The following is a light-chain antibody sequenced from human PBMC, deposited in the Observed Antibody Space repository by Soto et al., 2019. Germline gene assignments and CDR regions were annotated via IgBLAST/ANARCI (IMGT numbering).Light chain of an antibody. V-gene: IGKV3-15*01. Sequence: EIMLTQSPDTLSVSPGERATLSCRASQSIRTKLAWYQHKPGQAPRLLIYDVSNRAAGVPARFSGSGSGTEFTLTISSLQSEDCAIYYCQQYDNWPPKYTFGKGTK. CDR2: DVS. J-gene: IGKJ2*01. CDR3: QQYDNWPPKYT. CDR1: QSIRTK.